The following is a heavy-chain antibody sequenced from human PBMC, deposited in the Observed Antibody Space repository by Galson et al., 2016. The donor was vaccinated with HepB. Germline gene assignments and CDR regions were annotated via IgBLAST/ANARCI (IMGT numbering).Heavy chain of an antibody. CDR1: GYRFISHW. V-gene: IGHV5-51*01. CDR3: ARHGDYGELTNEFDI. Sequence: QSGAEVKKPGETLKISCQASGYRFISHWIGWVRQMPGKGLEWMGIIYPAGSDARYSPSFQGQVTFSVDKSNNTAYLQWNNVKAADSATYYCARHGDYGELTNEFDIWGQGTVVPVSS. D-gene: IGHD4-17*01. J-gene: IGHJ3*02. CDR2: IYPAGSDA.